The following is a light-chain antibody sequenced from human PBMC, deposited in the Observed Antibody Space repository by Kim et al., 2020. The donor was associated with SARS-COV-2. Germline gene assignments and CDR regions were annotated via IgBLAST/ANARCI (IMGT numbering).Light chain of an antibody. Sequence: ASVGDRVSITCRASQDISNNLAWFQQKPGKVPKRLIYSASTLHSGVPSRFSGSGSGTEFTLTISSLQPEDFGTYYCLQHINYPFTFGPGTKVDIK. J-gene: IGKJ3*01. CDR3: LQHINYPFT. V-gene: IGKV1-17*03. CDR2: SAS. CDR1: QDISNN.